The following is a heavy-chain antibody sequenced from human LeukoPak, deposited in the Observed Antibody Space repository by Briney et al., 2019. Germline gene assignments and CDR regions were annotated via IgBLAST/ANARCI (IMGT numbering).Heavy chain of an antibody. Sequence: ASVKVSCKTSGGTFNNSAISWVRQAPGQGLEWLGGIMPLFGTAGYAQKFQGRVTITKDESTRTVYLELTSLPSDDTAVYYCARYVHGDYGSGWFDPWGQGTLVSVSS. CDR2: IMPLFGTA. CDR3: ARYVHGDYGSGWFDP. CDR1: GGTFNNSA. J-gene: IGHJ5*02. D-gene: IGHD4-17*01. V-gene: IGHV1-69*05.